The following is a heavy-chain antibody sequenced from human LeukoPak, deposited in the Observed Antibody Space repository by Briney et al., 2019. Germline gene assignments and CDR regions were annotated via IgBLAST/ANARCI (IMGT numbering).Heavy chain of an antibody. CDR1: GFIFSSYS. V-gene: IGHV3-53*01. J-gene: IGHJ4*02. CDR3: ARGSGWYHY. Sequence: GGPLRLSCAASGFIFSSYSMSWVRQAPGKGLEWVSVIYSGGSTYYADSVKGRFTISRDNSKNTLYLQMNSLRAEDTAVYYCARGSGWYHYWGQGTLVTISS. D-gene: IGHD6-19*01. CDR2: IYSGGST.